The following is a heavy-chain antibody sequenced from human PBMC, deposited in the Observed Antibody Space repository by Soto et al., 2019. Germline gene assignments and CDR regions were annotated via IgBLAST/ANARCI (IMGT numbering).Heavy chain of an antibody. CDR3: DGGQYYFDY. CDR1: GFPFTSYG. V-gene: IGHV3-30*03. J-gene: IGHJ4*02. Sequence: QVQLVESGGGVVQPGRSLRLSCAASGFPFTSYGMHWVREGPDKGLEWVAIISYDGSDKYYADSVKGRFTISRDNSKNTLYLQRNSVRPEDYGVYYCDGGQYYFDYRGQGTLVIVSS. CDR2: ISYDGSDK. D-gene: IGHD4-17*01.